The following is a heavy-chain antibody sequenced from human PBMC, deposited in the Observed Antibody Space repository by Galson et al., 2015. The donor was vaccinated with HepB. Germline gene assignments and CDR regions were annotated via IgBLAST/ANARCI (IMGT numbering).Heavy chain of an antibody. D-gene: IGHD5-12*01. V-gene: IGHV1-2*06. CDR2: INPNSGGT. J-gene: IGHJ4*02. Sequence: SVKVSCKASGYTFTGYYMHWVRQAPGQGLEWMGRINPNSGGTNYAQKFQGRVTMTRDTSISTAYMELSRLRSDDTAVYYCARDSQSGYDLDYWGQGTLVTVSS. CDR1: GYTFTGYY. CDR3: ARDSQSGYDLDY.